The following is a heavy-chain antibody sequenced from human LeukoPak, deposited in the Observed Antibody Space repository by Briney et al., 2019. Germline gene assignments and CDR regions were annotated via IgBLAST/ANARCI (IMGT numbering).Heavy chain of an antibody. D-gene: IGHD3-10*01. CDR2: IYYSGST. CDR1: GGSISSYY. J-gene: IGHJ5*02. Sequence: SETLSLTCTVSGGSISSYYWSWIRQPPGKGLEWIGHIYYSGSTNYNPSLKSRVTISVDTSKNQFSLKLSSVTAADTAVYYCARFGYGSGSYGFDPWGQGTLVTVSS. CDR3: ARFGYGSGSYGFDP. V-gene: IGHV4-59*08.